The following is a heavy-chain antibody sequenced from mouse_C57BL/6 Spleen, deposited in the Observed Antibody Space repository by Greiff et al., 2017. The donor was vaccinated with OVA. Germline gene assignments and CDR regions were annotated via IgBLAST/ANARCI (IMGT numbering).Heavy chain of an antibody. CDR2: IYPGSGST. Sequence: VKLQQPGAELVKPGASVKMSCKASGYTFTSYWITWVKQRPGQGLEWIGDIYPGSGSTNYNEKFKSKATLTVDTASSTAYMQLSSLTSEDSAVYYCARGELGPSEFAYWGQGTLVTVSA. J-gene: IGHJ3*01. V-gene: IGHV1-55*01. D-gene: IGHD4-1*01. CDR1: GYTFTSYW. CDR3: ARGELGPSEFAY.